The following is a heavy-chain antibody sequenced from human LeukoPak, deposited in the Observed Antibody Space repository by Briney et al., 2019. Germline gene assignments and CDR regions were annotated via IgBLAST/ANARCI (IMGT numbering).Heavy chain of an antibody. D-gene: IGHD2-8*02. CDR3: AKDWSFDY. Sequence: AGGSLRLSCAASGFTFSSYAMSWVRQAPGKGLEWVSGISGSGSNPYYTDSVKGRFTISRDNPKNTLYLQMNSLRAEDTAVYYCAKDWSFDYWGQGTLVTVSS. CDR2: ISGSGSNP. V-gene: IGHV3-23*01. J-gene: IGHJ4*02. CDR1: GFTFSSYA.